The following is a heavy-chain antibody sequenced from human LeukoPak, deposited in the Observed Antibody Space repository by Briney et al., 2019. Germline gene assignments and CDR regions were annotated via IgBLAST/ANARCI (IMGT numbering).Heavy chain of an antibody. CDR2: IYSGGST. CDR1: GFTVSSNY. V-gene: IGHV3-66*01. Sequence: GGSLRLSCAASGFTVSSNYMSWVRQAPGKGLEWVSVIYSGGSTYYADSVKGRFTISRDNSKNTLYLQMNSLRAEDTAVYYCASITMVRGVPHWGQGTLVTVSS. J-gene: IGHJ4*02. D-gene: IGHD3-10*01. CDR3: ASITMVRGVPH.